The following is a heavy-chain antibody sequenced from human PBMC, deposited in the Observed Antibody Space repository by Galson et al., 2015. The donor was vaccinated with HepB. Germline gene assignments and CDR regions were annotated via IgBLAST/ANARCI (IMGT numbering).Heavy chain of an antibody. V-gene: IGHV3-30*18. J-gene: IGHJ4*02. CDR1: GFTFSSYG. Sequence: SLRLSCAASGFTFSSYGMHWVRQAPGKGLEWVAVISYDGSNKYYADSVKGRFTISRDNSKNTLYLQMNSLRAEDTAVYYCAKGAWGLFDYWGQGTLVTVSS. D-gene: IGHD7-27*01. CDR3: AKGAWGLFDY. CDR2: ISYDGSNK.